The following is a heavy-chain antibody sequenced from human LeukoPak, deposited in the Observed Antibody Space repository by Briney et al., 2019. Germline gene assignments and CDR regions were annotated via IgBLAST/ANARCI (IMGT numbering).Heavy chain of an antibody. D-gene: IGHD3-10*01. Sequence: GGSLRLSCAASGFTFSDYYMSWIRQAPGKGLEWVSYISSSGSTIYYADSVKGRFTVSRDNAKNSLYLQMNSLRAEDTAVYYCARGYYYGSGENWFDPWGQGTLVTVSS. CDR2: ISSSGSTI. CDR1: GFTFSDYY. J-gene: IGHJ5*02. CDR3: ARGYYYGSGENWFDP. V-gene: IGHV3-11*01.